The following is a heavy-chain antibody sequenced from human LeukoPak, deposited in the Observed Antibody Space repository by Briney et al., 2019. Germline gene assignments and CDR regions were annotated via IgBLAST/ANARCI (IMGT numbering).Heavy chain of an antibody. CDR3: AKIDSPRVGWRAPFDY. D-gene: IGHD6-19*01. J-gene: IGHJ4*02. V-gene: IGHV3-23*01. CDR1: GFTFGGSA. Sequence: PGGSLRLSCEASGFTFGGSAMSWVRQAPGKGLEWISDISGAGRETYYADSVKGRFTISGDNSKNTLYLQLNNLGAEDTAVYFCAKIDSPRVGWRAPFDYWGQGTLVTVSS. CDR2: ISGAGRET.